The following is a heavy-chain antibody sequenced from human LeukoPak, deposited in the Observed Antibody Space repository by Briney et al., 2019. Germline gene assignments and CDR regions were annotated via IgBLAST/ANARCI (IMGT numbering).Heavy chain of an antibody. CDR3: AREDIDGSYPYYFDY. V-gene: IGHV4-30-2*01. CDR2: IYHSGST. J-gene: IGHJ4*02. Sequence: SQTLSLTCAVSGGSISSGGYSWSWIRQPPGKGLEWIGYIYHSGSTYYNPSLKSRVTISVDRSKNQFSLKLSSVTAADTAVYYCAREDIDGSYPYYFDYWGQGTLVTVSS. CDR1: GGSISSGGYS. D-gene: IGHD1-26*01.